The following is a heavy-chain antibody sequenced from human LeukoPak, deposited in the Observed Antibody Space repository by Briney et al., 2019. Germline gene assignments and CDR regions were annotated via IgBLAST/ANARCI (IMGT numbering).Heavy chain of an antibody. V-gene: IGHV4-61*01. D-gene: IGHD3-10*01. Sequence: PSETLSLTCTVSGGSISSVSYYWGWIRQPPGKGLEWIGYIYYSGSTNYNPSLKSRVTISVDTSKNQFSLKLSSVTAADTAVYYCARGRRGPTLPFDYWGQGTLVTVSS. CDR3: ARGRRGPTLPFDY. CDR1: GGSISSVSYY. J-gene: IGHJ4*02. CDR2: IYYSGST.